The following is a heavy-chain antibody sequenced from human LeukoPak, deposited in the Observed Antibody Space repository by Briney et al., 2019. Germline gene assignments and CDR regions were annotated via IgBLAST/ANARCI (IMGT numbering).Heavy chain of an antibody. D-gene: IGHD3-22*01. V-gene: IGHV4-61*02. CDR1: GASITTGGYY. CDR3: ATKGHSGYYID. J-gene: IGHJ4*02. Sequence: SSETLSLTCTVSGASITTGGYYWSWIRQPAGKGLEWIGRIYTSGNTNYNPSLKSRVTISLDTSKIHFSLRLSSVTAADTAVYYCATKGHSGYYIDWGQGALVTVSS. CDR2: IYTSGNT.